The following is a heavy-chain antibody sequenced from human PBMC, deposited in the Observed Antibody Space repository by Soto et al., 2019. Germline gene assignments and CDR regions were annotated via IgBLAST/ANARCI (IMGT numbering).Heavy chain of an antibody. V-gene: IGHV4-34*01. D-gene: IGHD2-15*01. CDR1: GGPFSGYY. CDR2: INYSGNT. Sequence: SETLSLTCAVHGGPFSGYYWSWIRQPPGKGLEWIGEINYSGNTNYTPSLKSRVTISVDTSKKHFSLKLSSVTAADTAVYYCARGIGGTSDYWGQGTLVTVSS. J-gene: IGHJ4*02. CDR3: ARGIGGTSDY.